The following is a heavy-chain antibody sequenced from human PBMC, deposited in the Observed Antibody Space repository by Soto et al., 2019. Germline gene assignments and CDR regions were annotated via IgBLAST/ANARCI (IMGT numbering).Heavy chain of an antibody. CDR3: AREHSSGYYLDY. V-gene: IGHV1-3*01. CDR2: INAGNGNT. CDR1: GGTFSSYA. D-gene: IGHD3-22*01. Sequence: GASVKVSCKASGGTFSSYAISWVRQAPGQGLEWMGWINAGNGNTEYSQKFLGRVTITRDTSANTAYMELSSLRSEDAAVYYCAREHSSGYYLDYWGQGTLVTVSS. J-gene: IGHJ4*02.